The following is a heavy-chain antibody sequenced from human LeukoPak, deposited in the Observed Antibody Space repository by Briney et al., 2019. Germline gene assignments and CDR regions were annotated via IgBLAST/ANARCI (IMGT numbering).Heavy chain of an antibody. V-gene: IGHV3-7*01. CDR2: IKKDGSEK. CDR1: GFTFSSHG. J-gene: IGHJ4*02. CDR3: ARDGSSGGKLY. Sequence: GGSLRLSCAASGFTFSSHGMNWVRQAPGKGLEWVASIKKDGSEKEYVDSVKGRFTISRDNAKNSLYLQMNSLRAEDTAVYYCARDGSSGGKLYWGQGTLVTVSS. D-gene: IGHD6-25*01.